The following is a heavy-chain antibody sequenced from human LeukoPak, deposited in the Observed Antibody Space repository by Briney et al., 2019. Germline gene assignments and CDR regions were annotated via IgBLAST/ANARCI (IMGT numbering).Heavy chain of an antibody. D-gene: IGHD3-10*02. Sequence: SGGSLRLSCVASGFTIGHNFMTWVRQAPGKGLEWVSVIYSVDSTYYGDSVKGRFTISRDNAKNSLYLQMNSLRAEDTAVYYCAELGITMIGGVWGKGTTVTISS. CDR2: IYSVDST. J-gene: IGHJ6*04. CDR1: GFTIGHNF. V-gene: IGHV3-53*01. CDR3: AELGITMIGGV.